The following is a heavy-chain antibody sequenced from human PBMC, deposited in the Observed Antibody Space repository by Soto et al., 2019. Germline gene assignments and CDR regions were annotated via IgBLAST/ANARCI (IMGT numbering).Heavy chain of an antibody. CDR2: MYSSGST. CDR1: GDSLCSYY. Sequence: LSLPCTVSGDSLCSYYWSWIRKPAGKGLEWIGRMYSSGSTNYNPSLKSRVTMSLDTSKNQFSLNLSSVTAADTSVYFCARDVRSNIWYSPGYWGQGTLVTVSS. J-gene: IGHJ4*02. CDR3: ARDVRSNIWYSPGY. D-gene: IGHD2-21*02. V-gene: IGHV4-4*07.